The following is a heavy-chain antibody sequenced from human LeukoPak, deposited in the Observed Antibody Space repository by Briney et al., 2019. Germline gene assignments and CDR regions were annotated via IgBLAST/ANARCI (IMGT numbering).Heavy chain of an antibody. D-gene: IGHD3-16*01. V-gene: IGHV3-7*01. J-gene: IGHJ5*02. CDR3: ARGGYNWFDP. Sequence: PGGSLRLSCAASGFPFSSYWMSWVRQAPGKGVEWVANIKQDGSEKYYVAAVKGRFTISRDNAKTSLYLQMNSLRAEDTAVYYCARGGYNWFDPWGQGTLVSVSS. CDR1: GFPFSSYW. CDR2: IKQDGSEK.